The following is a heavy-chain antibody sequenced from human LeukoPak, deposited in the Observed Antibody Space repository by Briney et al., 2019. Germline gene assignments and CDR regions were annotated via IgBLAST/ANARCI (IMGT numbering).Heavy chain of an antibody. CDR2: ISSSSYI. CDR1: GFTFSSYS. V-gene: IGHV3-21*01. Sequence: GGSLRLSCAASGFTFSSYSMNWVRQAPGKGLEWVSSISSSSYIYYADSVKGRFTISRDNAKNSLYLQMNSLRAEDTAVYYCARVGYCGGDCFDYWGQGTLVTVSS. D-gene: IGHD2-21*01. CDR3: ARVGYCGGDCFDY. J-gene: IGHJ4*02.